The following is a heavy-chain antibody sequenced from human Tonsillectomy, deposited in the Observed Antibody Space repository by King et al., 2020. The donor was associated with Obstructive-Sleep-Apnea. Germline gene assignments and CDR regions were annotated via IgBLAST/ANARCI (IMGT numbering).Heavy chain of an antibody. V-gene: IGHV3-21*01. CDR3: ARDGWDIVVVDYGMDV. CDR1: GFTFSSYS. Sequence: VQLVESGGGLVKPGGSLRLSCAASGFTFSSYSMNWGRQAPGKGLEWVSSISSSSRYIYYADSGKGRFTISRDNAKNSLYLQMNSLRAEDTAVYYCARDGWDIVVVDYGMDVWGQGTTVTVSS. D-gene: IGHD2-15*01. J-gene: IGHJ6*02. CDR2: ISSSSRYI.